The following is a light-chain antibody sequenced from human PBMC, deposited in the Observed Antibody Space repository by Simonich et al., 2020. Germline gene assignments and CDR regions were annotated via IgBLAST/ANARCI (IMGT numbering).Light chain of an antibody. CDR2: DVS. J-gene: IGLJ3*02. CDR1: SSDVGGYNY. CDR3: SSYTSSSPWV. V-gene: IGLV2-14*01. Sequence: QSALTQPASVSGSPGQSITISCTGTSSDVGGYNYVSWYQQHPGKAPKLMIYDVSKRPSGVSNRFSDSKSGNTASLTISGRQAEDEAYYYCSSYTSSSPWVFGGGTKLTVL.